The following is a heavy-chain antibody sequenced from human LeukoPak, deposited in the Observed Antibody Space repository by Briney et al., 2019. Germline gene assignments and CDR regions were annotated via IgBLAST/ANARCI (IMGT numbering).Heavy chain of an antibody. Sequence: GGSLRLSCAASGFTFSSYAMSWVRQAPGKGLGWVSAISGSGGSTYYADSVEGRFTISRDNSKNTLYLQMNSLRAEDTAVYYCAKLRRLRRIFDYGGQGTLVPVTS. D-gene: IGHD2/OR15-2a*01. CDR3: AKLRRLRRIFDY. CDR1: GFTFSSYA. CDR2: ISGSGGST. J-gene: IGHJ4*02. V-gene: IGHV3-23*01.